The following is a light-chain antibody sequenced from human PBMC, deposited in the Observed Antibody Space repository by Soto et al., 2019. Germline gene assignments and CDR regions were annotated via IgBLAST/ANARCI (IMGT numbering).Light chain of an antibody. V-gene: IGLV2-23*01. J-gene: IGLJ2*01. Sequence: QSALTQSASVSGSPGQSITISCTGTSSDIGSYNLVSWYQQHPDKAPKLMIYEDNKRPSGVSNRFSGSKSGNTASLTISGLQAEDEADYYCCTYAGSSTVVFGGGTKLTVL. CDR1: SSDIGSYNL. CDR3: CTYAGSSTVV. CDR2: EDN.